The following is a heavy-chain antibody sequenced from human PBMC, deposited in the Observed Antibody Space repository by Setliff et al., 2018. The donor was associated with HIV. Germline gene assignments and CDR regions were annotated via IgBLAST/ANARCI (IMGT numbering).Heavy chain of an antibody. Sequence: GGSLRLSCAVSEFTLSGYSMSWVRQVPGKGLEWVSAIDPSGSRIFYSDSVKGRFTISRDNSKNTLYLQMNSLTAEDTAVYYCAKVDNGHCTSASCRDFDYWGQGTLVTVSS. D-gene: IGHD2-2*03. J-gene: IGHJ4*02. CDR2: IDPSGSRI. CDR1: EFTLSGYS. CDR3: AKVDNGHCTSASCRDFDY. V-gene: IGHV3-23*01.